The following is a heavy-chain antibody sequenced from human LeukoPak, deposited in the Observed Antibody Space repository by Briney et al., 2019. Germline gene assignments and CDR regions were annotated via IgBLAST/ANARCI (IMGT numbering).Heavy chain of an antibody. CDR1: GFTFSSYA. CDR3: ARGAVGAND. D-gene: IGHD1-26*01. Sequence: GGSLRLSCAASGFTFSSYAMHWVRQAPGKGLEWVAVISYDGSNKYYADSVKGRFTISRDNSKNTLYLQMNSLRAEDTAVYYCARGAVGANDWGQGTLVTVSS. J-gene: IGHJ1*01. V-gene: IGHV3-30*04. CDR2: ISYDGSNK.